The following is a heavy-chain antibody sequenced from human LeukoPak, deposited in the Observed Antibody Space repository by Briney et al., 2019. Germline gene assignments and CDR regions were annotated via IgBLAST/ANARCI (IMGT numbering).Heavy chain of an antibody. CDR1: GFTFDDYA. CDR2: ISWNGGSI. J-gene: IGHJ4*02. V-gene: IGHV3-9*03. Sequence: GGSLRLSCVASGFTFDDYAMHWVRQVPGKGLEWVSGISWNGGSIGSADSVKGRFTISRDNAKNSLYLQMNSLRPEDMALYYCVKGSSGYYYDYFDYWGQGTLVTVSS. D-gene: IGHD3-22*01. CDR3: VKGSSGYYYDYFDY.